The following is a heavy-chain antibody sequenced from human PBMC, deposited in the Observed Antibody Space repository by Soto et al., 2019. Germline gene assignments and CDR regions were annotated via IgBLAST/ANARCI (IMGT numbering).Heavy chain of an antibody. CDR2: IYYSGCT. Sequence: QLQLQESGPGLVKPSETLSLTCTVSGGSISSSSYYWGWIRQPPGKGLEWNGSIYYSGCTYYNPSLKSRDTISVDTSKNQFSLKMSSVTAAETAVYYCARQDRGYYEILTGYYNANWFDPWGQGTLVTVSS. CDR3: ARQDRGYYEILTGYYNANWFDP. V-gene: IGHV4-39*01. CDR1: GGSISSSSYY. J-gene: IGHJ5*02. D-gene: IGHD3-9*01.